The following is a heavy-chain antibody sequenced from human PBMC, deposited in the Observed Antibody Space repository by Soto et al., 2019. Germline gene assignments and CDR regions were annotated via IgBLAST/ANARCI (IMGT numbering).Heavy chain of an antibody. J-gene: IGHJ4*02. D-gene: IGHD4-17*01. Sequence: VQLVESEGGVVQPGRSLRLSCAASGFTFSDYAMHWVRQAPGKGLEWVSLISYDGSNKYYVDSVKGRFTISRDNSKNTLYLQMNSLRAEDTAVYYCARDSPYGDSYFDSWGQGTLVTVSS. CDR3: ARDSPYGDSYFDS. CDR1: GFTFSDYA. V-gene: IGHV3-30-3*01. CDR2: ISYDGSNK.